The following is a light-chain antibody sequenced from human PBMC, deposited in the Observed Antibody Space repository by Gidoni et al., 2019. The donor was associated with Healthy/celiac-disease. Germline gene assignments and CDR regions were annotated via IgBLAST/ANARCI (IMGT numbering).Light chain of an antibody. CDR3: QQSYSTPPFT. CDR1: QSISSY. Sequence: DIQITQSPSSLSASVGDRVTITCRASQSISSYLHLYQQKPGKAPKLLIYAASSLQSAVPSRFSGSGSGTDYALTISSLQPEDYATYYCQQSYSTPPFTFGPGTKVDIK. CDR2: AAS. V-gene: IGKV1-39*01. J-gene: IGKJ3*01.